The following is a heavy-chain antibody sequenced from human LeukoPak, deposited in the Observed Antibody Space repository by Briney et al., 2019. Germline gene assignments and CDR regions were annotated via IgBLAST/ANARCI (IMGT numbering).Heavy chain of an antibody. CDR3: ARDPVEYSSGWYE. CDR2: IYYSGST. V-gene: IGHV4-39*07. CDR1: GGSISSSSYY. Sequence: PSETLSLTCTVSGGSISSSSYYWGWIRQPPGKGLEWIGSIYYSGSTYYNPSLKSRFTISVDTSKNQFSLKLSSVTAADTAVYYCARDPVEYSSGWYEWGQGTLVTVSS. J-gene: IGHJ4*02. D-gene: IGHD6-19*01.